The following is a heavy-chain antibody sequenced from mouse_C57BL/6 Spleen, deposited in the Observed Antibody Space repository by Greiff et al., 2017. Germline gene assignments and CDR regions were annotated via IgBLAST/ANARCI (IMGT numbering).Heavy chain of an antibody. D-gene: IGHD4-1*01. V-gene: IGHV5-4*01. Sequence: DVHLVESGGGLVKPGGSLKLSCAASGFTFSSYAMSWVRQTPEKRLEWVATISDGGGYTYYPDNVKGRFTISRDNAKNNLYLQMSHLKSEDTAMYYCAREDWDWYFGVWGTGTTVTVTS. CDR1: GFTFSSYA. CDR3: AREDWDWYFGV. J-gene: IGHJ1*03. CDR2: ISDGGGYT.